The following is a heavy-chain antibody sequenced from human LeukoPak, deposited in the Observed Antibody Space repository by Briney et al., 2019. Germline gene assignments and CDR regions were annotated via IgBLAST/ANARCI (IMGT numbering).Heavy chain of an antibody. D-gene: IGHD6-19*01. CDR3: ASDLNIAVADY. J-gene: IGHJ4*02. CDR2: ISSSSYI. V-gene: IGHV3-21*01. CDR1: GFTFSSYS. Sequence: GGSLRLSCAASGFTFSSYSMNWVRQAPGKGLEWVSSISSSSYIYYADSVKGRFTISRDNAKNSLYLQMNSLRAEDTAVYYCASDLNIAVADYWGQGTLVTVSS.